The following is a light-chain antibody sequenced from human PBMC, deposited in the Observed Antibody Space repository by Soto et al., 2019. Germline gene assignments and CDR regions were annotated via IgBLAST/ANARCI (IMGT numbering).Light chain of an antibody. CDR1: SRDVGGYNY. CDR3: SSFTLSTYV. V-gene: IGLV2-14*01. J-gene: IGLJ1*01. Sequence: QSVLTQPACVSGSPGRSITISCTGTSRDVGGYNYVSWYQHYPDKAPKLIIYDVTSRPSGVSDRFSGSKSGNTASLTISGLQPEDEAHYYCSSFTLSTYVFGSGTKVTVL. CDR2: DVT.